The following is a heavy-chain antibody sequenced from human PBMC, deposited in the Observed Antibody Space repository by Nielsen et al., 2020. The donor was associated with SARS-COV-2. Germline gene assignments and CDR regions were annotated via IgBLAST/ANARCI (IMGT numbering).Heavy chain of an antibody. Sequence: ASVKVSCKASGYTFTGYYMHWVRQAPGQGLEWMGWINPNSGGTNYAQKFQGWVTMTEDTSTDTAYMELSSLRSEDTAVYYCATADLRGLERSSGWYAGDYWGQGTLVTVSS. CDR2: INPNSGGT. CDR3: ATADLRGLERSSGWYAGDY. D-gene: IGHD6-19*01. J-gene: IGHJ4*02. CDR1: GYTFTGYY. V-gene: IGHV1-2*04.